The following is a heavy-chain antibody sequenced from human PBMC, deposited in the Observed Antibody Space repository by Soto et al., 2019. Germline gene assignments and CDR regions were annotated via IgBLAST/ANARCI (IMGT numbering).Heavy chain of an antibody. J-gene: IGHJ4*02. Sequence: QVQLQESGPGLVKPSQTLSLTCTVSGGSISSGGYHWSWIRQHPGKGLEWIGYIYYSGSTYYNPSLKSRVTISVDTSKNQFSLKLSSATAADTAVYYCARAGTTPLSGALDYWGQGTLVTVSS. CDR2: IYYSGST. V-gene: IGHV4-31*03. D-gene: IGHD1-1*01. CDR1: GGSISSGGYH. CDR3: ARAGTTPLSGALDY.